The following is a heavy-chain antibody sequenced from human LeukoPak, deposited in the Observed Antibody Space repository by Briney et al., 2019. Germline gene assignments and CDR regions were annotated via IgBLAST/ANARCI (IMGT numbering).Heavy chain of an antibody. Sequence: ASVKVSCKASGYTFSNYGISWVRQAPGQGLEWMGWINPNSGGTNYAQKFQGRVTMTRDTSISTAYMELSRLRSDDTAVYYCARDHSRGHILTGYYSQWAFDIWGQGTMVTVSS. CDR1: GYTFSNYG. J-gene: IGHJ3*02. V-gene: IGHV1-2*02. CDR3: ARDHSRGHILTGYYSQWAFDI. D-gene: IGHD3-9*01. CDR2: INPNSGGT.